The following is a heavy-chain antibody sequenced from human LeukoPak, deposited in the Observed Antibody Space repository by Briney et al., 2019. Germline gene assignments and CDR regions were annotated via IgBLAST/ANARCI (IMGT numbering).Heavy chain of an antibody. CDR3: TRDPRTGNPSGWSWLAP. CDR2: IRSKGYGGTT. J-gene: IGHJ5*02. CDR1: GFTSGDYA. D-gene: IGHD1-26*01. Sequence: GGSLRLSCTGSGFTSGDYAMSWFRQAPGKGLEWVGFIRSKGYGGTTEYAACGKGSFSISRHASRSIAYLQMNSLKTDDTAVYYCTRDPRTGNPSGWSWLAPWGQGTLVTVSS. V-gene: IGHV3-49*03.